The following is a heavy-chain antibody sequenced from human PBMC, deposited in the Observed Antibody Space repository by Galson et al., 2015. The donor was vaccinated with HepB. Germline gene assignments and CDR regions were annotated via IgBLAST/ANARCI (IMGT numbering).Heavy chain of an antibody. D-gene: IGHD3-3*01. J-gene: IGHJ3*01. CDR2: INPNSGIA. CDR1: GFTFSDFY. Sequence: SVKVSCKASGFTFSDFYMHWVRQSPGQGLQWMGRINPNSGIAVYAESFQGRVAMTADTSKSTAYMELSWLTFDDTAVYYCARASLFWKNRESDAFDVWGPGTMVTVSS. CDR3: ARASLFWKNRESDAFDV. V-gene: IGHV1-2*06.